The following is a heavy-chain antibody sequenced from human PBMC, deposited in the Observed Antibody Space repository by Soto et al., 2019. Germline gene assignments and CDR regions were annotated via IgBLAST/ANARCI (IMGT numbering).Heavy chain of an antibody. CDR2: TYYRSKWYN. V-gene: IGHV6-1*01. CDR3: ARAYLYRRSSSWYYYYYGMDV. CDR1: GDSVSRNSAA. J-gene: IGHJ6*02. D-gene: IGHD6-13*01. Sequence: SQTLSLTCAISGDSVSRNSAASNWIRQSPSRGLEWLGRTYYRSKWYNDYAVSVKSRITINPDTSTNQFSLQLNSVTPEDTAVYYCARAYLYRRSSSWYYYYYGMDVWGQGTTVTVSS.